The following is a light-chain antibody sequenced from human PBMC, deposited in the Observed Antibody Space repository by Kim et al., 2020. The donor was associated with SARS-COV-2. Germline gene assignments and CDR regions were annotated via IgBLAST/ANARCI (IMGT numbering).Light chain of an antibody. Sequence: APGKATRIPCGANNSESKSVHWYQRKPGPATVLVIYYDRDRPSGIAERFSGSNSGSTATLTLSRVEAGNEADYYCQVWDSSSDYVFGTGTKVTVL. J-gene: IGLJ1*01. CDR1: NSESKS. CDR3: QVWDSSSDYV. CDR2: YDR. V-gene: IGLV3-21*04.